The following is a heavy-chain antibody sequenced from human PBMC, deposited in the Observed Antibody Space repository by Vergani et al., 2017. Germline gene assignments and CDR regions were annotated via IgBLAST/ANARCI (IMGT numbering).Heavy chain of an antibody. D-gene: IGHD3-9*01. CDR3: ARRLEGDILTGCYTAGAFDI. Sequence: QVQLVQSGAEVKKPGSSVKVSCKASGGTFSSYAISWVRQAPGQGLEWMGGIIPIFGTANYAQKFQGRVTITADESTSTAYMELSSLRSEDTAVYYCARRLEGDILTGCYTAGAFDIWGQVTMVTVSS. J-gene: IGHJ3*02. CDR1: GGTFSSYA. CDR2: IIPIFGTA. V-gene: IGHV1-69*01.